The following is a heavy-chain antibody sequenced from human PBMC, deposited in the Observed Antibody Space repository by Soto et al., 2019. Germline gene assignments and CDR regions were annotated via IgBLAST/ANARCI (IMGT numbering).Heavy chain of an antibody. CDR1: GYTFTSYG. Sequence: ASVKVSCKASGYTFTSYGISWVRQAPGQGLEWMGWISAYNGNTNYAQKLQGRVTMTTDTSTSTAYMELRSLRSDDTAVYYCARGIYYYDSSGYYPPPGYWGQGTLVTVSS. V-gene: IGHV1-18*01. J-gene: IGHJ4*02. D-gene: IGHD3-22*01. CDR3: ARGIYYYDSSGYYPPPGY. CDR2: ISAYNGNT.